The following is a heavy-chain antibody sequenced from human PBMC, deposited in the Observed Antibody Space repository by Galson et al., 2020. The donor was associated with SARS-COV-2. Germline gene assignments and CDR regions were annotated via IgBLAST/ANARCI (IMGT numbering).Heavy chain of an antibody. D-gene: IGHD1-26*01. CDR1: GFIFNNFG. CDR2: ISGGGGTT. J-gene: IGHJ4*02. CDR3: AGLGANIL. V-gene: IGHV3-23*01. Sequence: GGSLRLPCVGSGFIFNNFGMNWVRQGPGKGLDWVSGISGGGGTTYYADSVKGRFTISRDNAKSTLYLQMNSLRPEDTAVYYCAGLGANILWGQGTLVTVSS.